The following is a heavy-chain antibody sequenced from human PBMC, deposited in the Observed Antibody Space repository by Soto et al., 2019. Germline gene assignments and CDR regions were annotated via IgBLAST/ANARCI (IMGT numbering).Heavy chain of an antibody. CDR3: AGRRAGDYYFDS. V-gene: IGHV4-39*01. CDR1: GGSVSSSSYY. D-gene: IGHD1-26*01. J-gene: IGHJ4*02. Sequence: SETLSLTCSVSGGSVSSSSYYWGWVRQPPGKGLEWIGTIYYTGSTSYSPSLKGRVTISVDTSKTQFSLNLNSVTAADTAVYYCAGRRAGDYYFDSWGQGTLVTVSS. CDR2: IYYTGST.